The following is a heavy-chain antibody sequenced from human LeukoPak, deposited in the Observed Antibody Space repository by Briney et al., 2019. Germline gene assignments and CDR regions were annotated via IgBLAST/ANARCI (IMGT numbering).Heavy chain of an antibody. CDR3: ARICSTTSCHLDY. CDR2: MYYSGST. J-gene: IGHJ4*02. V-gene: IGHV4-59*08. D-gene: IGHD2-2*01. Sequence: PSETLSLTCAVSGGSISSYYWSWIRQPPGKGLEWIGFMYYSGSTNYNPSLESRVTISVDTSKKQFSLKLSSVTAADTAVYYCARICSTTSCHLDYWGQGTLVTVS. CDR1: GGSISSYY.